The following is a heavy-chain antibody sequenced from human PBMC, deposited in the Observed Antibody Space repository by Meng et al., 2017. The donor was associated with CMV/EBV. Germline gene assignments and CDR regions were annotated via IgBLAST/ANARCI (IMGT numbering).Heavy chain of an antibody. CDR2: INPSSGGT. CDR3: ARDDGSLDY. V-gene: IGHV1-2*02. CDR1: GYTFTGYY. J-gene: IGHJ4*02. Sequence: HVQLVQSGAEVKKPGASVQVSCKASGYTFTGYYMHWVRQAPGQGLEWMGWINPSSGGTNYAQKFQGRVTMTRDTSISTAYMELSRLRSDDTAVYYCARDDGSLDYWGQGTLVTVSS. D-gene: IGHD2-15*01.